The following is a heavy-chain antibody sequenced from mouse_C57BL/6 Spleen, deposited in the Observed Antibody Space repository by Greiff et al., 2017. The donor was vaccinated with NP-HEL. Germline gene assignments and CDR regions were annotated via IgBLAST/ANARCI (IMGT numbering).Heavy chain of an antibody. CDR3: ARWGVGSSYFFDY. CDR2: IYPRSGNT. J-gene: IGHJ2*01. V-gene: IGHV1-81*01. D-gene: IGHD1-1*01. CDR1: GYTFTSYG. Sequence: QVQLQQSGAELARPGASVKLSCKASGYTFTSYGISWVKQRPGQGLEWIGEIYPRSGNTYYNEKFKGKATLTADKSSSTAYMELRSLTSEDSAVYFCARWGVGSSYFFDYWGQGTTLTVSS.